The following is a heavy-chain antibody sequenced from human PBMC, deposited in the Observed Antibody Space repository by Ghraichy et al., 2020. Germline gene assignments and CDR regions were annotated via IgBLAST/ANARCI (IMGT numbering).Heavy chain of an antibody. D-gene: IGHD3-10*01. CDR1: GFTFSTFV. Sequence: GGSLRLSCAASGFTFSTFVMGWVRQPPGKGLEWVSTIDIAGTTTYTDSVKGRFTVSRDNSKNTLFLQMYSLRAEDSALYYCAKGLDSGTHYRSLDPWGQGTLVTVSS. CDR2: IDIAGTT. CDR3: AKGLDSGTHYRSLDP. J-gene: IGHJ5*02. V-gene: IGHV3-23*01.